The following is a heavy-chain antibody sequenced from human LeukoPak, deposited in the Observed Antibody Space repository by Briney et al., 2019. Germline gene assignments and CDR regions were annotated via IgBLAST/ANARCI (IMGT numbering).Heavy chain of an antibody. CDR3: AKEGYSSSWYVAFDI. V-gene: IGHV3-48*01. D-gene: IGHD6-13*01. Sequence: PGGSLRLSCAASGFTFSSYTMNWVRQPPGKGLEWVSNIGTSSTTIYYADSVKGRFTISRDNAKNSLYLQMNSLRADDTAVYYCAKEGYSSSWYVAFDIWGQGTMVTVSS. CDR1: GFTFSSYT. J-gene: IGHJ3*02. CDR2: IGTSSTTI.